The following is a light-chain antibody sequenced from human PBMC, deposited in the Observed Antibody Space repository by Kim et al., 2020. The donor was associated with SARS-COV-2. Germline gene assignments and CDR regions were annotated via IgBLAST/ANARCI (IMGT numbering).Light chain of an antibody. CDR2: QDS. CDR1: KLGDKY. Sequence: VSPGQTASITCSGDKLGDKYVCWYQQKPGQSPVLVIYQDSNRPSGIPERFSGSNSGNTATLTISGTQAMDEADYYCQAWDSSVVFGGGTKLTVL. CDR3: QAWDSSVV. V-gene: IGLV3-1*01. J-gene: IGLJ2*01.